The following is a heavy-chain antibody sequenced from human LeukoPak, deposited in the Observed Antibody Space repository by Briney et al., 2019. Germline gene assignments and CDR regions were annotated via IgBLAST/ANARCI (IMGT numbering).Heavy chain of an antibody. V-gene: IGHV3-7*01. CDR2: IKQDGSEK. J-gene: IGHJ5*02. CDR1: GFTFSSHS. Sequence: PGGSLRLSCAASGFTFSSHSMNWVRQAPGKGLEWVANIKQDGSEKYYVDSVKGRFTISRDNAKNSLYLQMNSLRAEDTAVYYCARDMHPVWFGEFNWLDPWGQGTLVTISS. D-gene: IGHD3-10*01. CDR3: ARDMHPVWFGEFNWLDP.